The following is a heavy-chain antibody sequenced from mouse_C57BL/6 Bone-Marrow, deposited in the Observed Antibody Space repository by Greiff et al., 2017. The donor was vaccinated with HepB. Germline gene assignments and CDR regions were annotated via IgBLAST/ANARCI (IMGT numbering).Heavy chain of an antibody. D-gene: IGHD3-2*02. CDR1: GFNIKDDY. CDR3: TTLQLTPEFAY. V-gene: IGHV14-4*01. Sequence: EVQLQQSGAELVRPGASVKLSCTASGFNIKDDYMHWVKQRPEQGLEWIGWIDPENGDTEYASKFQGKATITADTSSNTAYLQLSSLTSEGTAVYYCTTLQLTPEFAYWGQGTLVTVSA. CDR2: IDPENGDT. J-gene: IGHJ3*01.